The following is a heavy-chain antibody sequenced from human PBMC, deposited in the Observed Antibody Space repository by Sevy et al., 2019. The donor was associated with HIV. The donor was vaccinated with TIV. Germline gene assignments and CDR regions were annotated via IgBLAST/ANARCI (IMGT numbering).Heavy chain of an antibody. CDR2: ISYDGSNK. J-gene: IGHJ4*02. CDR3: ASDLYIVGATPHFDY. D-gene: IGHD1-26*01. Sequence: GGSLRLSCAASGFTFSSYAMHWVRQAPGKGLEWVAVISYDGSNKYYADSVKGRFTISRDNSKNTLYLQMNSLRAEDTAVNYCASDLYIVGATPHFDYWGQGTLVTVSS. CDR1: GFTFSSYA. V-gene: IGHV3-30-3*01.